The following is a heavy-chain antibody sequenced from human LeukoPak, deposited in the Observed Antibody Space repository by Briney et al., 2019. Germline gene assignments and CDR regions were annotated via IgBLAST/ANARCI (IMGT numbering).Heavy chain of an antibody. V-gene: IGHV4-34*01. D-gene: IGHD3-10*01. CDR2: IYYSGST. CDR1: GGSFSGYY. Sequence: SETLSLTCAVYGGSFSGYYWSWIRQPPGKGLEWIGSIYYSGSTYYNPSLKSRVTISVDTSKNQFSLKLSFVTAADTAVYYCARGYYYGSGSQTIDYWGQGTLVTVSS. CDR3: ARGYYYGSGSQTIDY. J-gene: IGHJ4*02.